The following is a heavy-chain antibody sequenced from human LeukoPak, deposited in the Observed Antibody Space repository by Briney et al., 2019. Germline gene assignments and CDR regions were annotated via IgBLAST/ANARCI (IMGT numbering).Heavy chain of an antibody. V-gene: IGHV3-53*01. D-gene: IGHD2-8*01. Sequence: GGSLRLSCTVSGFTVSSNSMSWVRQAPGKGLEWVSFIYSDNTHYSDSVKGRFTISRDNSKNTLYLQMNSLKIEDTAVYYCTRYILMVYAMMGQTFDYWGQGTLVTVSS. CDR3: TRYILMVYAMMGQTFDY. CDR1: GFTVSSNS. J-gene: IGHJ4*02. CDR2: IYSDNT.